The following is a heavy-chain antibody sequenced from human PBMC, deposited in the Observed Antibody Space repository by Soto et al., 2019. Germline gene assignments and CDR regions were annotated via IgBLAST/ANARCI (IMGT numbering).Heavy chain of an antibody. D-gene: IGHD2-2*01. CDR2: IYYSGST. CDR1: GGSISSSSYY. V-gene: IGHV4-39*01. Sequence: QLQLQESGPGLVKPSETLSLTCTVSGGSISSSSYYWGWIRQPPGKGLEWIGSIYYSGSTYYNPSLKSRVTISVDTSKNQFSLKLSSVTAADTAVYYCASQPKIVVVPAATRGFDYWGQGTLVTVSS. CDR3: ASQPKIVVVPAATRGFDY. J-gene: IGHJ4*02.